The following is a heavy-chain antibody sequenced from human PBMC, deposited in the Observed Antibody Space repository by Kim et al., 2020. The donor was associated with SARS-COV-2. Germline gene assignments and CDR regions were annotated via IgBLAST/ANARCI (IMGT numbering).Heavy chain of an antibody. CDR2: IRNTFKSYTT. V-gene: IGHV3-72*01. CDR1: GLIFSDYY. CDR3: TRPTRRSIASLDVH. Sequence: GGSLRLSCAASGLIFSDYYMDWVRQAPGKGLEWLGRIRNTFKSYTTEYAASVAGRFTISRDDSQSLLYLQMNDVRIEDTAVYYCTRPTRRSIASLDVHWGQGTLVTVSS. J-gene: IGHJ4*02. D-gene: IGHD6-6*01.